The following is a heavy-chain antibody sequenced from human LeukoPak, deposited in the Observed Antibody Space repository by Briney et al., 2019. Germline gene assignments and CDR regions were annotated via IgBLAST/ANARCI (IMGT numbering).Heavy chain of an antibody. CDR1: GGSFSGYY. D-gene: IGHD3-22*01. CDR3: ARGRQEVSMIVVVMTAVSYYLDV. Sequence: SETLSLTCAVYGGSFSGYYWTWIRQAPGKGLVWIGEINPSGRISYNPSLKSRLTISVDASKNQFSLNLRSLTAADTAVYYCARGRQEVSMIVVVMTAVSYYLDVWGKGTTVTVS. CDR2: INPSGRI. V-gene: IGHV4-34*01. J-gene: IGHJ6*03.